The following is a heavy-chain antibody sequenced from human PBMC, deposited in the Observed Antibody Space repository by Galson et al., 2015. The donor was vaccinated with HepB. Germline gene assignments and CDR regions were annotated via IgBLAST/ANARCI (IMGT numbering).Heavy chain of an antibody. CDR3: AMGAKWELSTGLNDY. CDR1: GFTFSSYG. J-gene: IGHJ4*02. D-gene: IGHD1-26*01. Sequence: SLRLSCAASGFTFSSYGMHWVRQAPGKGLEWVAVISYDGSKKYYADSVKGRFTISRDNSKNTLYLQMDSLRVEDTAGYYCAMGAKWELSTGLNDYWGQGTLVTVSS. CDR2: ISYDGSKK. V-gene: IGHV3-30*03.